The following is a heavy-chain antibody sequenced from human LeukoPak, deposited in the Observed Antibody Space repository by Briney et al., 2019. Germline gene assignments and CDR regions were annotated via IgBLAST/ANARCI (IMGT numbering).Heavy chain of an antibody. Sequence: GGSLRLSCATSGFTFSTYWMNWVRQAPGKGLEGVANIKQEGSEIYYVDSVKGRFTISRDNAKDSLYLQMNSLRAEDTAMYYCARGLSGYIDYWGQGTLVTVSS. V-gene: IGHV3-7*05. J-gene: IGHJ4*02. CDR1: GFTFSTYW. CDR2: IKQEGSEI. CDR3: ARGLSGYIDY.